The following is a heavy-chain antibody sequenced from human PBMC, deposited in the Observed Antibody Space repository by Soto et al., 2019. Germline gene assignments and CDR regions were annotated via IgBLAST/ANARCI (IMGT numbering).Heavy chain of an antibody. D-gene: IGHD2-15*01. CDR1: GFTFSDAW. Sequence: GGSLRLSCASSGFTFSDAWMSWVRQAPGKGLDWVGRIKSKSDGGTTEYAAPVRGRFTISRDDSKNTLYLQMNSLKTEDTAVYYCTTDTWRIAVVVASTGYFNHWAQGTPATVCS. V-gene: IGHV3-15*01. J-gene: IGHJ1*01. CDR3: TTDTWRIAVVVASTGYFNH. CDR2: IKSKSDGGTT.